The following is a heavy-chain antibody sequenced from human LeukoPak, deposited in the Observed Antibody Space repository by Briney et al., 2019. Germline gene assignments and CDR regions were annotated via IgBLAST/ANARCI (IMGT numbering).Heavy chain of an antibody. Sequence: PGRSLRLFCAPSGFTFSTYSMRWVRQAPGKGLEWVAVISFDGTDKYYADSVKGRFTISRDSSKNTLYLQMNSLRAEDSAVYYCARQDDKYGGDYWGQGTLVTVSS. V-gene: IGHV3-30*04. CDR1: GFTFSTYS. J-gene: IGHJ4*02. CDR3: ARQDDKYGGDY. CDR2: ISFDGTDK. D-gene: IGHD3-22*01.